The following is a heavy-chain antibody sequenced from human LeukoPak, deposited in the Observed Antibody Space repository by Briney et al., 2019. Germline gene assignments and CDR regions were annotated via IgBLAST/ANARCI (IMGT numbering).Heavy chain of an antibody. V-gene: IGHV1-46*01. CDR3: ARDSNLYYYYMDV. D-gene: IGHD1-14*01. CDR1: GYTFTSYN. Sequence: GASVKVSCKAAGYTFTSYNMHWVRQVPGQGLEWMGIINSSGGSTSYAQKFQGRVTMTRDMSTSTVYMELSSLRSEDTAVYYCARDSNLYYYYMDVWGKGTTVTVSS. J-gene: IGHJ6*03. CDR2: INSSGGST.